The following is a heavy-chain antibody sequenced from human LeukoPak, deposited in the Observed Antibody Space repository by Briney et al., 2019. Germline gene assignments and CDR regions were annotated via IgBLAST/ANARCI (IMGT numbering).Heavy chain of an antibody. CDR1: GYTFTGNY. CDR2: INPNSGGT. V-gene: IGHV1-2*02. Sequence: ASVKVSCTASGYTFTGNYMHWVRQAPGQGLEWMGWINPNSGGTNYAQKFQGRVTMTRDTSISTAYMEQSRLRSDDTAVYYCAREMATTGDLDYWGQGTLVTVSS. J-gene: IGHJ4*02. CDR3: AREMATTGDLDY. D-gene: IGHD5-24*01.